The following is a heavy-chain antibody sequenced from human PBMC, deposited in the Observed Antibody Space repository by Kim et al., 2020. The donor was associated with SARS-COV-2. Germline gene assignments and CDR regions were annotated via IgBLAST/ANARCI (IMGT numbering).Heavy chain of an antibody. V-gene: IGHV5-51*01. CDR2: T. CDR3: ARRWYSGYLDY. Sequence: TRYSPSFQGQVTISADKSISTAYLQWSSLKASDTAMYYCARRWYSGYLDYWGQGTLVTVSS. D-gene: IGHD1-26*01. J-gene: IGHJ4*02.